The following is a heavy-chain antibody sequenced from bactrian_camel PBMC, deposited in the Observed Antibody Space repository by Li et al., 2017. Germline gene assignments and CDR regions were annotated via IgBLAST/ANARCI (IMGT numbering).Heavy chain of an antibody. D-gene: IGHD3*01. J-gene: IGHJ4*01. CDR1: GYTLPMN. CDR2: VYFGGGST. V-gene: IGHV3S40*01. CDR3: AARTDSDCGIWHLATADYFRY. Sequence: DVQLVESGGGSVQAGESLRLSCVASGYTLPMNMGWFRRLPGQEREGVAFVYFGGGSTYYAGSANGRFTISQDNAKSTIYLQIDSLKPDDTAMYYCAARTDSDCGIWHLATADYFRYWGQGTQVTVS.